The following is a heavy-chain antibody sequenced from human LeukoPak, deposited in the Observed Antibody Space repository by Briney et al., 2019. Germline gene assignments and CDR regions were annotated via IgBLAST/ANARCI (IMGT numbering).Heavy chain of an antibody. Sequence: GGSLRLSCAASGFTFSSTSVSWVRQAPGKGLEWVSVIYSGGSTYYADSVKGRFTISRDNSENTLYLQMNSLRAEDTAVYYCARVPRRYSSSWYDLYFDYWGQGTLVTVSS. D-gene: IGHD6-13*01. CDR2: IYSGGST. J-gene: IGHJ4*02. CDR1: GFTFSSTS. V-gene: IGHV3-53*01. CDR3: ARVPRRYSSSWYDLYFDY.